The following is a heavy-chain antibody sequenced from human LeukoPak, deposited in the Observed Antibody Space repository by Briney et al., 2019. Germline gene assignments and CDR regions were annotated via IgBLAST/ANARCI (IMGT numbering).Heavy chain of an antibody. CDR2: IKQDGSEK. CDR1: EFTFTSYE. D-gene: IGHD2-2*01. J-gene: IGHJ4*02. CDR3: ARDQRYCSSSSCPWEPFDY. Sequence: GGSLRLSCAASEFTFTSYELNWVRQAPGKGLEWVANIKQDGSEKYYVDSVKGRFTISRDNAKNSLYLQMNSLRAEDTAVYYCARDQRYCSSSSCPWEPFDYWGQGTLVTVSS. V-gene: IGHV3-7*05.